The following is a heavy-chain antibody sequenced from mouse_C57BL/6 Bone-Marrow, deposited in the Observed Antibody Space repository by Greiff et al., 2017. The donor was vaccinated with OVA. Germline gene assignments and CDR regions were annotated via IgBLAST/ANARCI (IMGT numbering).Heavy chain of an antibody. D-gene: IGHD2-2*01. J-gene: IGHJ4*01. Sequence: QVQLQQSGPELVKPGASVKISCKASGYAFSSSWLNWVKQRPGKGLEWIGRIYPGDGDTNYNGKFKGKATLTADKSSSTAYMQLSSLTSEDSAVYFCARNPLVTKAMDYWGQGTSVTVSS. CDR2: IYPGDGDT. CDR3: ARNPLVTKAMDY. V-gene: IGHV1-82*01. CDR1: GYAFSSSW.